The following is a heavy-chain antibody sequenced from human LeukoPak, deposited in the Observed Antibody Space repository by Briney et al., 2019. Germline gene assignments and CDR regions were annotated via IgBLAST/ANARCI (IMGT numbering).Heavy chain of an antibody. Sequence: SETLSLTCAVYGGSFSGYYWSWIRQPPGKGLEWIGEINHSGSTNYDPSLKSRVTISVDTSKNQFSLKLSSVTAADTAVYYCARGPIARLYGTLDYWGQGTLVTVSS. CDR2: INHSGST. V-gene: IGHV4-34*01. D-gene: IGHD1-14*01. CDR1: GGSFSGYY. J-gene: IGHJ4*02. CDR3: ARGPIARLYGTLDY.